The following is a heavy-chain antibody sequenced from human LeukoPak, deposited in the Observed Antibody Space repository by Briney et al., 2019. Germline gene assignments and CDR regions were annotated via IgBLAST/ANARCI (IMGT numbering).Heavy chain of an antibody. CDR1: GFTFSSYA. Sequence: PGGSLRLSCAASGFTFSSYAMHWVRRAPGKGLEWVAVISYDGSNKYYADSVKGRFTISRDNSKNTLYLQMNSLRAEDTAVYYCARLYDSSGYYYPFDYWGQGTLVTVSS. CDR2: ISYDGSNK. V-gene: IGHV3-30-3*01. CDR3: ARLYDSSGYYYPFDY. D-gene: IGHD3-22*01. J-gene: IGHJ4*02.